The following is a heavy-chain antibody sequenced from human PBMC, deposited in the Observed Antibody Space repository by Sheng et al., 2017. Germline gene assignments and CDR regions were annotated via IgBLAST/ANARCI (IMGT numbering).Heavy chain of an antibody. J-gene: IGHJ3*02. D-gene: IGHD3-10*01. CDR3: ARDGVVRGVIIAFDY. CDR1: GYTFTSYY. CDR2: INPSGGST. Sequence: QVQLVQSGAEVKKPGASVKVSCKASGYTFTSYYMHWVRQAPGQGLEWMGIINPSGGSTSYAQKFQGRVTMTRDTSTSTVYMELSSLRSEDTAVYYCARDGVVRGVIIAFDYLGPRDNGHRLF. V-gene: IGHV1-46*01.